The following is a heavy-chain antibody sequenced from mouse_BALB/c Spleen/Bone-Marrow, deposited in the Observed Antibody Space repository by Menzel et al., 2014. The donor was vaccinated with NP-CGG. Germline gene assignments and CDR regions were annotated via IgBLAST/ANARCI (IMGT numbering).Heavy chain of an antibody. CDR3: ARGNYGNYVDYFDY. Sequence: EVKVVESGGGLVRPGGSLKLSCAASGFTFXSYGMSWVRQTPDKRLELVASINSNGGSTYYPDSVKGRFTISRDNAKKTLSLQMSSLKSEDTAVYYCARGNYGNYVDYFDYWGQGTTLTVSS. CDR2: INSNGGST. J-gene: IGHJ2*01. D-gene: IGHD2-1*01. V-gene: IGHV5-6-3*01. CDR1: GFTFXSYG.